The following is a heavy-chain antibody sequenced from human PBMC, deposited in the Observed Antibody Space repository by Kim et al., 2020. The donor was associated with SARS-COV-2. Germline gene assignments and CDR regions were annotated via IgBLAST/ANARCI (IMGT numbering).Heavy chain of an antibody. J-gene: IGHJ4*02. D-gene: IGHD1-26*01. Sequence: YYADSVKGRFTISRDNAKNSLYLQMNSLRAEDTAVYYCASKSGSYAPFDYWGQGTLVTVSS. CDR3: ASKSGSYAPFDY. V-gene: IGHV3-48*04.